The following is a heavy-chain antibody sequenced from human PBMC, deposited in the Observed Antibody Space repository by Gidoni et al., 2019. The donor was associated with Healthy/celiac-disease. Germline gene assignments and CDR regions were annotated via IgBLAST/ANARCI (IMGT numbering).Heavy chain of an antibody. CDR2: ISYAGSNK. CDR1: GFTCSSDG. J-gene: IGHJ6*03. Sequence: QVQLVESGGGVVQPGRYRRRSCAASGFTCSSDGMHWVRQAPGQGLEWVAVISYAGSNKYYADSVQGRFTISRDNSTTTLYLQMNSLRAEDPAVYSCAKEGGPHSSSWGRYMDVWGKGTTVTVSS. D-gene: IGHD6-13*01. CDR3: AKEGGPHSSSWGRYMDV. V-gene: IGHV3-30*18.